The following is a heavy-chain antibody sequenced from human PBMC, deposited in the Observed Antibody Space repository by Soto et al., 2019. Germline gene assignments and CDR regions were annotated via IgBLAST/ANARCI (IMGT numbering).Heavy chain of an antibody. V-gene: IGHV4-31*03. Sequence: QVQLQESGPGLVKPSQTLSLTCTVSGGSISSGGYYWSWIRQHPGKGLEWIGYIYYSGSTNYNPSPRSRVTISVDTSRNQSSLKLSSVPAADTAVYYCAGDRQLGDYQGVPDPFDIWGQGQWSPSLQ. D-gene: IGHD4-17*01. CDR2: IYYSGST. J-gene: IGHJ3*02. CDR3: AGDRQLGDYQGVPDPFDI. CDR1: GGSISSGGYY.